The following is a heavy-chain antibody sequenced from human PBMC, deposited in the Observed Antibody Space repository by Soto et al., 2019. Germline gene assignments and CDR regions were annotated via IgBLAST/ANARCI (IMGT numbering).Heavy chain of an antibody. J-gene: IGHJ6*02. V-gene: IGHV1-2*04. Sequence: ASVKFSCKASGYTFSGYYIHWVRQAPGQGPEWMGWINPNSGGTNYAQKFQGWVTMTRXPXXSXXXMXLXXLRXAATAVYYCAREIGYGSTRWVPVVKGGFDVWG. D-gene: IGHD2-2*01. CDR1: GYTFSGYY. CDR3: AREIGYGSTRWVPVVKGGFDV. CDR2: INPNSGGT.